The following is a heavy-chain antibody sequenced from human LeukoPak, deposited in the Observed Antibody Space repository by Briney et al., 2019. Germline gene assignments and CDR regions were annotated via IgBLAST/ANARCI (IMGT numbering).Heavy chain of an antibody. CDR2: ISGSDDST. CDR3: AKGGMVGTSGLFDS. J-gene: IGHJ4*02. D-gene: IGHD1-26*01. V-gene: IGHV3-23*01. Sequence: GGYLRLSCAASGFTFSSYSMNWVRQAPGKGLEWVSGISGSDDSTYYADSVKGRFTISRDNSKSTLSLQMNSLRAEDTAVYYCAKGGMVGTSGLFDSWGQGTLVTVSS. CDR1: GFTFSSYS.